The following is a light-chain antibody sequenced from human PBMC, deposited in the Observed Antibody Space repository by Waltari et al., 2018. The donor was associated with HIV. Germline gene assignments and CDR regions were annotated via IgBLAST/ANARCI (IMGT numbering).Light chain of an antibody. CDR3: QQLDPYPIT. CDR1: QDISSH. CDR2: SAS. Sequence: DIQLTQSPSFLSASVRDRVTITCRASQDISSHLAWYQQKPGKAPKLLIYSASTLESVVPSRFSGTRFGTEFTLTISSLQPEDFATYYCQQLDPYPITFGQGTRLEIK. V-gene: IGKV1-9*01. J-gene: IGKJ5*01.